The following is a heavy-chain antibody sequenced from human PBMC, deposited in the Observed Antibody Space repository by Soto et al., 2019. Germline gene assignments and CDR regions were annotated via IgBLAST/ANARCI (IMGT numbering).Heavy chain of an antibody. CDR3: ARGRRLIHLSSLWDY. Sequence: QVQLQESGPGLVKPSQTLSLTCTVSGGSISSGGYYWGWIRQPPGKGLEWIGYIYYSGSTYYNPSLKRRVTISVDTSKNQFSLKLSSVTAADTAVYYCARGRRLIHLSSLWDYWGQGTLVTVSS. CDR1: GGSISSGGYY. CDR2: IYYSGST. V-gene: IGHV4-31*03. D-gene: IGHD3-16*01. J-gene: IGHJ4*02.